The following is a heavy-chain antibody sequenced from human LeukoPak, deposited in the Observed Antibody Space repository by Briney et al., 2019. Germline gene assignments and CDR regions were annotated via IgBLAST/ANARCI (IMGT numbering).Heavy chain of an antibody. CDR3: ARGTVVVPAAPFGYYYYGMDV. J-gene: IGHJ6*02. V-gene: IGHV1-2*06. D-gene: IGHD2-2*01. Sequence: GASVKVSCTASGYTFTGYYMHWVRQAPGQGLEWIGRINPNSGGTNYAQKFQGRVTMTRDTSISTAYMELSRLRSDDTAVYYCARGTVVVPAAPFGYYYYGMDVWGQGTTVTVSS. CDR2: INPNSGGT. CDR1: GYTFTGYY.